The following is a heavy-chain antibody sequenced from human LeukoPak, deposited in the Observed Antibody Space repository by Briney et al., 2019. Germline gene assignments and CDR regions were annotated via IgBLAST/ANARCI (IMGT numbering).Heavy chain of an antibody. CDR3: AKDGDESGPDLAEYFQH. CDR2: ISGSGGST. Sequence: PGGSLRLSCAASGFTFSSYAMSWVRQAPGKGLEWVSAISGSGGSTYYADSVKGRFTISRDNSKNTLYLQMNSLRAEDTAVYYCAKDGDESGPDLAEYFQHWGQGTLVTVSS. D-gene: IGHD5-24*01. CDR1: GFTFSSYA. V-gene: IGHV3-23*01. J-gene: IGHJ1*01.